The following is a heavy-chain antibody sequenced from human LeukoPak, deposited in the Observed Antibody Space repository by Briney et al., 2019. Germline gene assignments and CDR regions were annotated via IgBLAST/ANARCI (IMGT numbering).Heavy chain of an antibody. V-gene: IGHV3-7*01. CDR1: GFTFSSYW. CDR2: IKQDGSEK. J-gene: IGHJ4*02. Sequence: GGFLRLSCAASGFTFSSYWMSWVRQAPGKGLEWVANIKQDGSEKYYVDSVKGRFTISRDNAKNSLYRQMNSLRAEDTAVYYCARENGIAVAGYYFDYWGQGTLVTVSS. CDR3: ARENGIAVAGYYFDY. D-gene: IGHD6-19*01.